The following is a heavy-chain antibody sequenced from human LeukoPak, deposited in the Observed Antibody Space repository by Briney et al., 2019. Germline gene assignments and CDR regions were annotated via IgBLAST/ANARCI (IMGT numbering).Heavy chain of an antibody. CDR1: GGTFSSYA. CDR2: IIPIFGTA. Sequence: ASVKVCCTASGGTFSSYAISWVRQAPGQGLEWMGGIIPIFGTANYAQRVQCRVTITTDESTSTANMELSSLRSEDTAVYYWARAGAGHFDYWGQGTLVTVSS. J-gene: IGHJ4*02. D-gene: IGHD6-19*01. CDR3: ARAGAGHFDY. V-gene: IGHV1-69*05.